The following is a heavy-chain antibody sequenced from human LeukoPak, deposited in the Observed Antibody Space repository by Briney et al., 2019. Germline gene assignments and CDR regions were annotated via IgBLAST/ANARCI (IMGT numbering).Heavy chain of an antibody. CDR3: AKDNLMGTPIDY. CDR2: VWFDGSNE. D-gene: IGHD7-27*01. V-gene: IGHV3-33*06. J-gene: IGHJ4*02. CDR1: GFTFSGYG. Sequence: PGGSLRLSCAASGFTFSGYGMHWVRQAPGKGLEWVAVVWFDGSNEYYADSVRGRFTISRDSSKNTLSLQMNSLRAEDTAVYYCAKDNLMGTPIDYWGQGTLVTVSS.